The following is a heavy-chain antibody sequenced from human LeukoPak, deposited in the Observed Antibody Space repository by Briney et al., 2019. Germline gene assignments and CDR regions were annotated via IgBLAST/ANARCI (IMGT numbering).Heavy chain of an antibody. J-gene: IGHJ4*02. Sequence: GGSLRLSCAASGVTVSSIYMGWVRQAPGKGLDWVSVIYPDGRTYYTESVKGRFTISRDSSENSLFLQMNSLRAEDMAVYYCATLKGWYGEGCFDCWGQGTLVTVSS. CDR3: ATLKGWYGEGCFDC. D-gene: IGHD3-10*01. CDR1: GVTVSSIY. V-gene: IGHV3-53*01. CDR2: IYPDGRT.